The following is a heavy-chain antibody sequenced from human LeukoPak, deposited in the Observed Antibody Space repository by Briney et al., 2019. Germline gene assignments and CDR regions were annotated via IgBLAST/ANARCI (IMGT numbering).Heavy chain of an antibody. V-gene: IGHV4-31*03. CDR3: ARNYRAGSGKDDYYYYGMDV. CDR1: GGSISSGGYY. D-gene: IGHD3-10*01. J-gene: IGHJ6*02. CDR2: IYYSGST. Sequence: SETLSLTCTVSGGSISSGGYYWSWIRQHPGKGLEWIGYIYYSGSTYYNPSLKSRVTISVDTSKNQFSLKLSSVTAADTAVYYCARNYRAGSGKDDYYYYGMDVWGQGTTVTVSS.